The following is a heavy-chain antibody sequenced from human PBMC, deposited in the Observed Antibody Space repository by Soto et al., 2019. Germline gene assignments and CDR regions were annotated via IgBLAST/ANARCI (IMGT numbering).Heavy chain of an antibody. V-gene: IGHV4-31*03. D-gene: IGHD4-17*01. J-gene: IGHJ4*02. CDR3: ARGVSAATVVSCYFVY. Sequence: QVHLQESGPGLVKPSQTLSLTCTVSGGSISSSDYYWSWIRQPPGQGLEWIGYIYSSGNTYYNPSLKSRLTISVDTSKNQFFLKLNSVTAADTALYYCARGVSAATVVSCYFVYWGQGTLVTVSS. CDR1: GGSISSSDYY. CDR2: IYSSGNT.